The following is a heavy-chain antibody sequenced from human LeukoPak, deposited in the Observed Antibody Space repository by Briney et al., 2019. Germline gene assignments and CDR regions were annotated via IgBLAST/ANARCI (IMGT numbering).Heavy chain of an antibody. CDR3: ARAGARYYYDSSGYYLDFDF. D-gene: IGHD3-22*01. J-gene: IGHJ4*02. CDR1: GYTFTGYY. CDR2: INPNSGGT. Sequence: ASVKVSCKTSGYTFTGYYMHWVRQAPGQGLEWMGWINPNSGGTNYPQNFQGRVTMTRDTSITTAYMELSSLGSDDTAVYYCARAGARYYYDSSGYYLDFDFWGQGTLVTVSS. V-gene: IGHV1-2*02.